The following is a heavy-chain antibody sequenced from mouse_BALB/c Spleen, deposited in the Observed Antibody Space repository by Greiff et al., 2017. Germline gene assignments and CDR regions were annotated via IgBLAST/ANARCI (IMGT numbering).Heavy chain of an antibody. D-gene: IGHD2-12*01. V-gene: IGHV5-4*02. CDR1: GFTFSDYY. J-gene: IGHJ3*01. Sequence: DVKLQESGGGLVKPGGSLKLSCAASGFTFSDYYMYWVRQTPEKRLEWVATISDGGSYTYYPDSVKGRFTISRDNAKNNLYLQMSSLKSEDTAMYYCASYYRFAYWGQGTLVTVSA. CDR2: ISDGGSYT. CDR3: ASYYRFAY.